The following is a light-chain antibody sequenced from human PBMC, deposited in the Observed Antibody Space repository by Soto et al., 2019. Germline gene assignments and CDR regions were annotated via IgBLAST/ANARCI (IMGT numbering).Light chain of an antibody. CDR2: DAS. J-gene: IGKJ2*01. CDR1: QSVSSY. Sequence: EIVLTQYPATLSLSPGERATLSCRASQSVSSYLAWYQQKPGQAPRLLIYDASNRATGIPARFSGSGSGTYLTLSISSLEPEDFAVYYCQQRSNRPPYMFGQGTKLEIK. CDR3: QQRSNRPPYM. V-gene: IGKV3-11*01.